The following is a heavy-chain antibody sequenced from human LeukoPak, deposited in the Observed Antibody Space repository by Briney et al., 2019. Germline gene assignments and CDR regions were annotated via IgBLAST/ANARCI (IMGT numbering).Heavy chain of an antibody. V-gene: IGHV3-73*01. CDR1: GFTFSGSA. J-gene: IGHJ3*02. CDR3: TRLDTVTSPHDAFDI. D-gene: IGHD4-17*01. Sequence: TGGSLRLSCAASGFTFSGSAMHWVRQASGKGLEWVGRIRSKANSYATAYAASVKGRFTISRDDSKNTAYLQMNSLKTEDTAVYYCTRLDTVTSPHDAFDIWGQGTMVTVSS. CDR2: IRSKANSYAT.